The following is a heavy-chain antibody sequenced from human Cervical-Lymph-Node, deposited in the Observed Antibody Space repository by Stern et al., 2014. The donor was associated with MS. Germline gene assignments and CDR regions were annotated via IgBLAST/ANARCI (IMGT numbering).Heavy chain of an antibody. V-gene: IGHV1-2*06. J-gene: IGHJ6*02. D-gene: IGHD5-24*01. CDR3: ARGGDGYNYQDYYYGMDV. CDR2: INPISGGT. Sequence: VQLLESGAEVKKPGASVKVSCKASGYTFTGYFMHWVRQAPGQGLEWMGRINPISGGTNFAQKFQGRVTMTKDTSISTAYMELSRLRSDDTAVYYCARGGDGYNYQDYYYGMDVWGQGTTVTVSS. CDR1: GYTFTGYF.